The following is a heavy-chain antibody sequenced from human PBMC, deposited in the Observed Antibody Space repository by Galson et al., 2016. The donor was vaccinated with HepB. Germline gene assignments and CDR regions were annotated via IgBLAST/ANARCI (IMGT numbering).Heavy chain of an antibody. D-gene: IGHD6-25*01. V-gene: IGHV1-3*01. CDR3: ASAALSKGVSLYYYYGTDV. CDR1: GYTFTNYF. J-gene: IGHJ6*02. CDR2: INAGNGNT. Sequence: SVKVSCKASGYTFTNYFIHWVRQAPGQRLEWLGWINAGNGNTKYSQKFQGRVTITRDTSANTAYMELSSLRSEDTAMYYCASAALSKGVSLYYYYGTDVWGQGTTVTV.